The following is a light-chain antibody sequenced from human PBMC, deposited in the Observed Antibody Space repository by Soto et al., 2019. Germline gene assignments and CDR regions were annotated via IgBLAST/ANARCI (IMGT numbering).Light chain of an antibody. J-gene: IGLJ1*01. CDR1: RTVVDGYDY. CDR3: TSYTSSAPFYV. Sequence: QSVLTQPASVSGSPGQSIAISCTGVRTVVDGYDYVSWYQQHPGQAPQLIIYDAYNRPSGVSHRFSGSKSGDTASLTISGLQAEDEADYYCTSYTSSAPFYVFGTGTKVT. CDR2: DAY. V-gene: IGLV2-14*03.